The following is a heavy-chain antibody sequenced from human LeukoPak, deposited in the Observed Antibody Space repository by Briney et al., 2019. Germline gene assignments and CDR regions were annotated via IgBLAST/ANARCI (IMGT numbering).Heavy chain of an antibody. CDR2: IKQDGSEK. CDR3: ARDPIDY. J-gene: IGHJ4*02. V-gene: IGHV3-7*01. Sequence: GGSLRLSCAASGFTFRSHWMNWVRQAPGKGLEWVANIKQDGSEKYYVDSVKGRFTISRDNAKNSLYLQMNSLRAEDTAVYYCARDPIDYWGQGTLVTVSS. CDR1: GFTFRSHW.